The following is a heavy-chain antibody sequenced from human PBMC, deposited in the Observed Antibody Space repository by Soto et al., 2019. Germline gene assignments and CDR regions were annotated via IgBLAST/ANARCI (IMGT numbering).Heavy chain of an antibody. CDR1: GFTVSSNY. V-gene: IGHV3-53*05. CDR3: AKDRTVKGYSYGSDYYYYGMDV. J-gene: IGHJ6*02. CDR2: IYSGGST. Sequence: EVQLVETGGGLIQPGGSLRLSCAASGFTVSSNYMSWVRQAPGKGLEWVSVIYSGGSTYYADSVKGRFTISRDNSKNTLYLQMNSLRAEDTAVYYCAKDRTVKGYSYGSDYYYYGMDVWGQGTTVTVSS. D-gene: IGHD5-18*01.